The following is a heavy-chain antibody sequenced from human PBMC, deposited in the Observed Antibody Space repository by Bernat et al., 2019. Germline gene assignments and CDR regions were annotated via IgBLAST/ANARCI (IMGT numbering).Heavy chain of an antibody. V-gene: IGHV3-30-3*01. Sequence: QVQLVESGGGVVQPGRSLRLSCAASGFTFSSYAMHWVRQAPGKGLEWVAVISYDGSNKYYADAVKGRFTIARDKSKNTLYLQRNSLRAGDTALYYCGGSATVTTYWGQGTLVTVSS. J-gene: IGHJ4*02. CDR1: GFTFSSYA. D-gene: IGHD4-17*01. CDR2: ISYDGSNK. CDR3: GGSATVTTY.